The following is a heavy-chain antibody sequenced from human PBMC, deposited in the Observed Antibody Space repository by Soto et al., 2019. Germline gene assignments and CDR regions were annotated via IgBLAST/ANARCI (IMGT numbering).Heavy chain of an antibody. V-gene: IGHV1-69*13. Sequence: ASVKVSCKASGGTFSSYAISWVRQAPGQGLEWMGGIIPIFGTANYAQKFQGRVTITADESTSTAYMELSSLRSEDTAVYYCASITRGYSYADWFDPWGQGTLVTVSS. CDR2: IIPIFGTA. CDR3: ASITRGYSYADWFDP. J-gene: IGHJ5*02. CDR1: GGTFSSYA. D-gene: IGHD5-18*01.